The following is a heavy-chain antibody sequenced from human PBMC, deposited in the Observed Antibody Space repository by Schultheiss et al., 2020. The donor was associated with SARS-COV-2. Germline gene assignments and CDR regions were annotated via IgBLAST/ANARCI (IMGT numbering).Heavy chain of an antibody. CDR2: IYHSGST. V-gene: IGHV4-38-2*02. J-gene: IGHJ4*02. Sequence: SETLSLTCTVSGYSISSGYYWGWIRQPPGKGLEWIGYIYHSGSTYYNPSLKSRVTISVDTSKNQFSLKLSSVTAADTAVYYCARDPDSRHIVVVTASDYWGQGTLVTVSS. CDR3: ARDPDSRHIVVVTASDY. D-gene: IGHD2-21*02. CDR1: GYSISSGYY.